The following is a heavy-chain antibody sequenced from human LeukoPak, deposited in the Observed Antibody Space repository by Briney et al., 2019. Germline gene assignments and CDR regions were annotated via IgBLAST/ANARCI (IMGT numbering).Heavy chain of an antibody. CDR2: ISSSGSTI. Sequence: PGGSLRLSCAASGFTFSSYEMNWVRQAPGKGLEWVSYISSSGSTIYYADSVKGRFTISRDNAKNPLYLQMNSLRAEDTAVYYCARDPTLVTTVTYYFDYWGQGTLVTVSS. CDR1: GFTFSSYE. D-gene: IGHD4-17*01. J-gene: IGHJ4*02. CDR3: ARDPTLVTTVTYYFDY. V-gene: IGHV3-48*03.